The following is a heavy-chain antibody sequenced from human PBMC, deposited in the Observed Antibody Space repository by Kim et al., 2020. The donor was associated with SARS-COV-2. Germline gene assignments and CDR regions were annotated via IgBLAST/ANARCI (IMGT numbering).Heavy chain of an antibody. CDR3: TCGSIAAHDAFDI. CDR2: IYYSGST. V-gene: IGHV4-39*01. D-gene: IGHD6-6*01. J-gene: IGHJ3*02. Sequence: SETLSLTCTVSGGSISSSSYYWGWIRQPPGKGLEWIGSIYYSGSTYYNPSLKSRVTISVDTSKNQFSLKLSSVTAADTAVYYCTCGSIAAHDAFDIWGQG. CDR1: GGSISSSSYY.